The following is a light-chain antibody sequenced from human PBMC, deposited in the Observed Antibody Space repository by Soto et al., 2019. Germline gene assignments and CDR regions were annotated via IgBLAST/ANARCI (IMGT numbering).Light chain of an antibody. CDR3: QQYGSSRWT. J-gene: IGKJ1*01. CDR2: GAS. V-gene: IGKV3-20*01. Sequence: ENVLTQSPGTLSLSPGERATLSCRASQSVSSNYLAWYQQKPGQAPRLLVYGASSRATGIPDRFSGSVSGTDGTITISRLEPEDGSVYYCQQYGSSRWTFGQGTKVDIK. CDR1: QSVSSNY.